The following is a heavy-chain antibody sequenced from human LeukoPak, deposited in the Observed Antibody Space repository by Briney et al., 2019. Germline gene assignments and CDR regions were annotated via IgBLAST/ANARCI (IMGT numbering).Heavy chain of an antibody. CDR1: GLTFNNYW. J-gene: IGHJ1*01. V-gene: IGHV3-74*01. Sequence: GGSLRLSCAASGLTFNNYWMHWVRQAPGKGLVWVSRINTDGSSTNYADSVKGRFTISRDNAKNAVYLQMNSLRADDTAVYYCAAYDNSGYSKKYFQHWGQGTLVTVSS. CDR2: INTDGSST. D-gene: IGHD3-22*01. CDR3: AAYDNSGYSKKYFQH.